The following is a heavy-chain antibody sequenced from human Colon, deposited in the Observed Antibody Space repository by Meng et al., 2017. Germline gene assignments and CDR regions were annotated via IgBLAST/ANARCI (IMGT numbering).Heavy chain of an antibody. CDR2: MNPNSGNT. D-gene: IGHD6-13*01. J-gene: IGHJ5*02. CDR1: GYTFTSYD. CDR3: ARAIAAAGSNWFDL. V-gene: IGHV1-8*02. Sequence: QVQLVQSGAEVKNPGASVKVSCKASGYTFTSYDINWVRQATGQGLEWMGWMNPNSGNTGYAQKFQGRVTMTRNASISTAYMELSSLRSDDTAVYYCARAIAAAGSNWFDLWGQGTLVTVSS.